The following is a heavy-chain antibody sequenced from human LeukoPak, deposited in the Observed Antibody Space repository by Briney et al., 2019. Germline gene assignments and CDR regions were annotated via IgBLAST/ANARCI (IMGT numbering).Heavy chain of an antibody. J-gene: IGHJ5*02. D-gene: IGHD1-26*01. CDR3: TRDHRGRPWEWFDP. CDR2: INQDGSEK. V-gene: IGHV3-7*01. CDR1: GFNFNDFA. Sequence: GGSLRLSCAATGFNFNDFAMHWVRQAPGKGLEWVAYINQDGSEKNYADSVKGRFTVSRDNAKNSLFLEMNSLRVDDTFMYYCTRDHRGRPWEWFDPWGQGTLVTVSS.